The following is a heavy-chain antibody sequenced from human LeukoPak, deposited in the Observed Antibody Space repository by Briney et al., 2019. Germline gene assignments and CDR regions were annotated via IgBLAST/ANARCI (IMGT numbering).Heavy chain of an antibody. CDR3: ARDQAYYYDSSGYSYYFDY. CDR1: GFTFSSYG. Sequence: GGSLRLSCAASGFTFSSYGMHWVRQAPGKGLEWVAVIWYDGSNKYYADSVKGRFTISRDNSKNTLYLQMNSLRAEDTAVYYCARDQAYYYDSSGYSYYFDYWGQGTLATVSS. J-gene: IGHJ4*02. V-gene: IGHV3-33*01. D-gene: IGHD3-22*01. CDR2: IWYDGSNK.